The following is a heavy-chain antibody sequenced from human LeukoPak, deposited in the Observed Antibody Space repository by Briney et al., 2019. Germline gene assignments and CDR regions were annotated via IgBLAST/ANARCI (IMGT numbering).Heavy chain of an antibody. J-gene: IGHJ6*03. Sequence: GGSLRLSCAASGFTFSSYSMNWVRQAPGKGLEWDSSISSSSSYIYYADSVKGRFTISRDNAKNSLYLQMNSLRAEDTAVYYCARDRVDGCSSTSCYWVYYYMDVWGKGTTVTVSS. CDR1: GFTFSSYS. CDR3: ARDRVDGCSSTSCYWVYYYMDV. CDR2: ISSSSSYI. V-gene: IGHV3-21*01. D-gene: IGHD2-2*01.